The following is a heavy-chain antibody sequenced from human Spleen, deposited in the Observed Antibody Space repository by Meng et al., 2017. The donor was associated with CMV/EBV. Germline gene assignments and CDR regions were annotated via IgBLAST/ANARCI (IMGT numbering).Heavy chain of an antibody. CDR3: ARGRTNHLLPFDY. D-gene: IGHD2-2*01. Sequence: AAAGTCSSYGMNWVRQPPGKGLEWVAAISSSSSYTYNADAVKGRFTTSRDNTKNSIYLLMNSMSAENTAEYYGARGRTNHLLPFDYWGQGTLVTVSS. CDR2: ISSSSSYT. V-gene: IGHV3-21*01. CDR1: AGTCSSYG. J-gene: IGHJ4*02.